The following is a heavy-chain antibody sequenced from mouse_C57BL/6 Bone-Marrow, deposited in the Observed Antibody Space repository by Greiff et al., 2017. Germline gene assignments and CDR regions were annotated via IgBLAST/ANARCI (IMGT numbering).Heavy chain of an antibody. V-gene: IGHV5-17*01. Sequence: EVKLMESGGGLVKPGGSLKLSCAASGFTFSDYGMNWVRQAPEKGLEWVAYISSGSSTLYYADTVKGRFTISRDNAKNTLFLQMTSLRSEDTAMYYCARLNAMDYWGQGTSVTVSS. CDR1: GFTFSDYG. J-gene: IGHJ4*01. CDR3: ARLNAMDY. CDR2: ISSGSSTL.